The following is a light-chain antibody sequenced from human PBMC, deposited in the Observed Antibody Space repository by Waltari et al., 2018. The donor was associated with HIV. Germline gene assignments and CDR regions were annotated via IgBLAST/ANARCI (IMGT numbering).Light chain of an antibody. Sequence: QSVLTQPPSASGTPGQRVAISCSGSSSNIGSNYVYWYQQLPGTAPKVLIYRGNRRPSGVPDRFSGSKAGTSASLAISALRAEDEADYYCATWDDSLSGPVFGGGTKLTVL. CDR2: RGN. CDR1: SSNIGSNY. J-gene: IGLJ3*02. CDR3: ATWDDSLSGPV. V-gene: IGLV1-47*01.